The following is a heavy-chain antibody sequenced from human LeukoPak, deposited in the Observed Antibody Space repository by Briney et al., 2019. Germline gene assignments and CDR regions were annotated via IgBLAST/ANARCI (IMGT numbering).Heavy chain of an antibody. Sequence: SETLSLTCAVYGGSFSGYYWSWIRQPPGKGLEWIGEINHSGSTNYNPSLKSRVTIPVDTSKNQFSLKLSSVTAADTAVYYCARGRRWTVPYFDYWGQGTLVTVSS. CDR3: ARGRRWTVPYFDY. V-gene: IGHV4-34*01. J-gene: IGHJ4*02. CDR2: INHSGST. CDR1: GGSFSGYY. D-gene: IGHD4-17*01.